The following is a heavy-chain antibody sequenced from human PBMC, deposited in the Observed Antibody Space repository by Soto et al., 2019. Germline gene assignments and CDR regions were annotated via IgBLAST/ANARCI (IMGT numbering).Heavy chain of an antibody. CDR3: ASHSRPRTGALYWFDT. V-gene: IGHV4-39*01. D-gene: IGHD1-1*01. Sequence: XTLSLPCTVSGGSLSSTTYYWGWSRQPRGKGLEWIWSMFYSGNTYYNPSLKSRVNISLETSNNRFSLELSSVTATYTAVYYCASHSRPRTGALYWFDTWGQGTLGTVS. CDR2: MFYSGNT. J-gene: IGHJ5*02. CDR1: GGSLSSTTYY.